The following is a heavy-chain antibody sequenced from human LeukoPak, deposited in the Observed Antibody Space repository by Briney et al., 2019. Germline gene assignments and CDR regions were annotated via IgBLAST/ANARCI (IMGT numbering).Heavy chain of an antibody. CDR3: ESRGGYDL. CDR1: GYTFTGYY. D-gene: IGHD5-12*01. V-gene: IGHV1-2*02. J-gene: IGHJ4*02. CDR2: INPNSGGR. Sequence: SSVKVSCKASGYTFTGYYMHWVRQAPGQGLEWMGWINPNSGGRNYAQKFQGRVTMTRTTSISTAYMELSRLRSDDTAVYYCESRGGYDLWGQGTLVTVSS.